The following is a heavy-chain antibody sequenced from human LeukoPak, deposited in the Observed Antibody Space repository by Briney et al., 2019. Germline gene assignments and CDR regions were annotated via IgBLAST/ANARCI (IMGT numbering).Heavy chain of an antibody. D-gene: IGHD2-8*01. CDR2: IYTSGST. J-gene: IGHJ6*03. Sequence: SETLSLTCTVSGGSISSGSYYWSWIRQPAGKGLERIGRIYTSGSTNYNPSLKSRVTISVDTSKNQFSLKLSSVTAADTAVYYCAREGFGTNGVYFLYYYIDVWGKGTTVTVSS. CDR3: AREGFGTNGVYFLYYYIDV. CDR1: GGSISSGSYY. V-gene: IGHV4-61*02.